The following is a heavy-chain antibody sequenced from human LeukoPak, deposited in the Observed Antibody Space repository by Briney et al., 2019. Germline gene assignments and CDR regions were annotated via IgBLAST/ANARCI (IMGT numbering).Heavy chain of an antibody. J-gene: IGHJ2*01. V-gene: IGHV3-21*01. Sequence: ETLSLTCTVSGGSISSSSSYWGWIRQPPGKGLEWVSSISSSSSSSYIYYADSLKGRFTISRDNAKNPLYLQMNSLRAEDTAVYYCARATVVPATDWYFDLWGRGTLVTVSS. D-gene: IGHD2-15*01. CDR2: ISSSSSSSYI. CDR1: GGSISSSS. CDR3: ARATVVPATDWYFDL.